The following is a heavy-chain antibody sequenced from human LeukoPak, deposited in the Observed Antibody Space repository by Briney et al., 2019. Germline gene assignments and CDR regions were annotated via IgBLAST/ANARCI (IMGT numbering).Heavy chain of an antibody. CDR2: IKQNGSEK. CDR1: RFTFSSYW. CDR3: AKDYCSSTTCYKDY. V-gene: IGHV3-7*03. D-gene: IGHD2-2*02. Sequence: GGSLRLSCAASRFTFSSYWMSWVRQAPGKGLEWVANIKQNGSEKYYVDSMKGRFTISRDNAKNSLYLQMNSLRAEDTALYYCAKDYCSSTTCYKDYWGQGTLVIVSS. J-gene: IGHJ4*02.